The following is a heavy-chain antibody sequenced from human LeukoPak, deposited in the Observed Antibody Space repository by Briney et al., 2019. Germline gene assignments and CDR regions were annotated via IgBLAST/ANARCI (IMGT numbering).Heavy chain of an antibody. CDR3: ARHSRVGNWFHL. CDR2: IYYSGST. Sequence: SETLTLTCTASDGSFSSYCRRWVRQPPGKGLEWIGYIYYSGSTNYKSSLKSRVTISVDTSKNQFSLKLSSVTGADTAVYYCARHSRVGNWFHLWPQRPVVTVSS. CDR1: DGSFSSYC. J-gene: IGHJ5*02. V-gene: IGHV4-59*08.